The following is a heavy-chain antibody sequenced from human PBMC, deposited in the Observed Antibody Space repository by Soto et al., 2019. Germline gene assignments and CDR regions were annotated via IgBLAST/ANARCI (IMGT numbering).Heavy chain of an antibody. CDR1: GGSSGSGGYS. CDR3: ARGVTVFGLVRRFWFDP. D-gene: IGHD3-3*01. Sequence: SETLSLTCTVAGGSSGSGGYSWSCVRQSPGKGLEWIGHIYNSGITYYNPSLKSRVVISIDTSRNQFSLRLNSLTAADRAVYFCARGVTVFGLVRRFWFDPWGQGTVVTVSS. J-gene: IGHJ5*02. CDR2: IYNSGIT. V-gene: IGHV4-30-4*01.